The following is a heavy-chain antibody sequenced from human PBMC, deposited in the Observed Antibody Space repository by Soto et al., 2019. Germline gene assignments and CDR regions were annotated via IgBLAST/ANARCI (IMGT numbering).Heavy chain of an antibody. J-gene: IGHJ3*02. V-gene: IGHV3-74*01. CDR1: GFTFSSSW. CDR3: GRDPHGYNSGPHDAFDI. Sequence: EVQLVESGGGLVQPGGSLRLSCAASGFTFSSSWMHWVRQAPGEGLVWVSRIKPDGSQTSYADSVKGRFTISRDNAKNTLYLQSNSLTVEDTAVYYCGRDPHGYNSGPHDAFDIWGQGTMDTVSS. D-gene: IGHD6-19*01. CDR2: IKPDGSQT.